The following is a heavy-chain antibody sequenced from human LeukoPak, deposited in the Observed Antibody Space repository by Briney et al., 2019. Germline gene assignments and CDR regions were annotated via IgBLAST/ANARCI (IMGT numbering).Heavy chain of an antibody. Sequence: SETLSLTCTVSGGSISSGDYYWSWIRQPPGKGLEWIGYIYYSGSTYYNPSLKSRVTISIDRSKNQFSLKLSSVTAADTAVYYCARRDLGVGDYGGGVDYWGQGTLVTVSS. J-gene: IGHJ4*02. V-gene: IGHV4-30-4*01. CDR1: GGSISSGDYY. CDR3: ARRDLGVGDYGGGVDY. CDR2: IYYSGST. D-gene: IGHD4-17*01.